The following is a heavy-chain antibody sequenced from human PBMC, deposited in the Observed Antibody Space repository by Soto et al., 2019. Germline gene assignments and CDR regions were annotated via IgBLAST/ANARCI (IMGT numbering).Heavy chain of an antibody. CDR1: GGSISSYY. CDR3: GGGGLFSSNGLLLFGEENWFDP. V-gene: IGHV4-59*01. CDR2: IYYSGST. D-gene: IGHD3-10*01. Sequence: SETLSLTCTVSGGSISSYYWSWIGQPPGKGLEWIGYIYYSGSTNYNPPLKSRVTIFVDTSKNQFSLTLSSVTAAVTAVFYCGGGGLFSSNGLLLFGEENWFDPWGQGTLVTVS. J-gene: IGHJ5*02.